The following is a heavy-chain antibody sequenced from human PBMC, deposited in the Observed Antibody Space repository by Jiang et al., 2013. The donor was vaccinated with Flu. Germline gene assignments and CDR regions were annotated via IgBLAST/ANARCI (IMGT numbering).Heavy chain of an antibody. CDR2: MYYNGSP. Sequence: QLVESGPGLVKPSETLSLTCSVSGTSVNSFYWNWIRQPPGKGLEWIGFMYYNGSPYYNSSLASRVTISVDTSKNQFSLKLSSVTAADTAVYFCARDLGAAAFDSWGQGILITVTS. CDR3: ARDLGAAAFDS. J-gene: IGHJ4*02. CDR1: GTSVNSFY. D-gene: IGHD6-13*01. V-gene: IGHV4-59*02.